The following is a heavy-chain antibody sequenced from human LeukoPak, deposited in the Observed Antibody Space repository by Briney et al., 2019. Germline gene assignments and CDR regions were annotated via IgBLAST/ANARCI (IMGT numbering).Heavy chain of an antibody. CDR3: ARVRERGLSGYDYNWFDP. CDR1: GGTFSNYA. D-gene: IGHD5-12*01. Sequence: SVKVSFTASGGTFSNYAISWVRQAPGQGLEWMGGIIPIFGTANYAQKFQGRVTITADESTSTAYMELSSLRSEDTAVYYCARVRERGLSGYDYNWFDPWGQGTLVTVSS. J-gene: IGHJ5*02. CDR2: IIPIFGTA. V-gene: IGHV1-69*01.